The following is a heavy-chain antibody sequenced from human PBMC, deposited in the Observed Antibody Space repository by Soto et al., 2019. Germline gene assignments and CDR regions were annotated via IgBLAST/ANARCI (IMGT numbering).Heavy chain of an antibody. CDR2: LYYSGIT. D-gene: IGHD6-13*01. Sequence: SETLGFTCTFSGGSISSSSYGWGGIRQPPGKGLEWIGSLYYSGITYYNPSLKSRVTISVDTSKNQFSLKLSSVTAADTAVYYCARHNVALAADGTGGFDYWGQGTMVTVSS. V-gene: IGHV4-39*01. CDR1: GGSISSSSYG. J-gene: IGHJ4*02. CDR3: ARHNVALAADGTGGFDY.